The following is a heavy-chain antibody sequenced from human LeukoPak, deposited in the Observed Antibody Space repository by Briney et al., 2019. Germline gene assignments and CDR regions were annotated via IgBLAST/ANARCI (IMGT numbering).Heavy chain of an antibody. V-gene: IGHV3-30*14. CDR2: IPYDGSNK. CDR1: GFTFSSYA. CDR3: ARTPFPYSDY. J-gene: IGHJ4*02. Sequence: GGSLRLSCAASGFTFSSYAMHWVRQAPGKGLEWVAVIPYDGSNKYYADSVKGRFTISRDNSKNTLYLQMNSLRAEDTAVYYCARTPFPYSDYWGQGTLVTVSS.